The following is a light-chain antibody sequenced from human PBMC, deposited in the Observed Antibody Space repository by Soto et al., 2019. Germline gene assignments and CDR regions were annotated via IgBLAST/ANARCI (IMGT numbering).Light chain of an antibody. J-gene: IGLJ1*01. CDR1: GSNVGASYD. Sequence: QSVLTQPPSVSGAPGQTITMSCTGSGSNVGASYDVHWYQVLPGAGPRLLIFGNSNRPSGVPDRFSGSKSGTSASLAITGLPAEDEADYYCQSYDSSMSGSYVFGTGTKLTVL. CDR2: GNS. V-gene: IGLV1-40*01. CDR3: QSYDSSMSGSYV.